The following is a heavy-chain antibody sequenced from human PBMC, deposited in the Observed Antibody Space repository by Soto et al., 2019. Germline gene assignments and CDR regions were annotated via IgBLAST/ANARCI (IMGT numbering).Heavy chain of an antibody. CDR3: ARGRGGYCSGGSCYPNFVVVIAPFDY. D-gene: IGHD2-15*01. Sequence: SETLSLTCAVYGGSFSGYYWSWIRQPPGKGLEWIGEINHSGSTNYNPSLKSRVTISVDTSKNQFSLKLSSVTAADTAVYYCARGRGGYCSGGSCYPNFVVVIAPFDYWGQGTLVTV. CDR1: GGSFSGYY. CDR2: INHSGST. J-gene: IGHJ4*02. V-gene: IGHV4-34*01.